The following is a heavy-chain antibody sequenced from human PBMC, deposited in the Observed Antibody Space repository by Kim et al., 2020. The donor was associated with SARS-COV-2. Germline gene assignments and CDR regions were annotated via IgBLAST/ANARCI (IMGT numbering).Heavy chain of an antibody. CDR1: GYTFTSYG. V-gene: IGHV1-18*01. CDR3: ARDDGIAAAGPPRGDDY. CDR2: ISAYNGNT. D-gene: IGHD6-13*01. Sequence: ASVKVSCKASGYTFTSYGISWVRQAPVQGLEWMGWISAYNGNTNYAQKLQGRVTMTTDTSTSTAYMELRSLRSDDTAVYYCARDDGIAAAGPPRGDDYWGQGTLVTVSS. J-gene: IGHJ4*02.